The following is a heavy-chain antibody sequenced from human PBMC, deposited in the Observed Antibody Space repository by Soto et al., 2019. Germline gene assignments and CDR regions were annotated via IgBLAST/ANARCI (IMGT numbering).Heavy chain of an antibody. V-gene: IGHV3-30*03. CDR2: ISYDGNNK. Sequence: GGSLRLSCAASEFSFSNYAMHWVRQPPGKGLQWLAVISYDGNNKYYADSVEGRFTISRDNSKNTVYLQMNSLRLEDTAVYYWARAPSYSDLYIDYRGPGALVVDS. J-gene: IGHJ4*02. D-gene: IGHD4-17*01. CDR3: ARAPSYSDLYIDY. CDR1: EFSFSNYA.